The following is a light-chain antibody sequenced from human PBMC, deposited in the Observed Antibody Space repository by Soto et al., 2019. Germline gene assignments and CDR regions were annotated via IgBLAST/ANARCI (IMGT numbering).Light chain of an antibody. J-gene: IGKJ4*01. V-gene: IGKV1-33*01. CDR2: DGT. CDR1: QNIKTY. Sequence: DIQMTQSPSSLSASVGDRVTITCQASQNIKTYLNWYQQKSGEAPRLVIYDGTALETGVPSRFSGSGSATHFTLTITSLQPEDFATYFCQHYANLPITFGGGTRV. CDR3: QHYANLPIT.